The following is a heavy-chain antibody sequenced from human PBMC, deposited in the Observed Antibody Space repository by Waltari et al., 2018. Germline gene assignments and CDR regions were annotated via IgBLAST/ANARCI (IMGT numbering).Heavy chain of an antibody. CDR3: TTDPIGSYPSNAFDI. D-gene: IGHD1-26*01. J-gene: IGHJ3*02. Sequence: QVQLVESGGGVVQPGRSLRLSCAASGFTFSSYGMHWVRQAPGKGLEWVAVISYDGSNKYYADSVKGRFTISRDNSKNTLYLQMNSLKTEDTAVYYCTTDPIGSYPSNAFDIWGQGTMVTVSS. CDR2: ISYDGSNK. V-gene: IGHV3-33*05. CDR1: GFTFSSYG.